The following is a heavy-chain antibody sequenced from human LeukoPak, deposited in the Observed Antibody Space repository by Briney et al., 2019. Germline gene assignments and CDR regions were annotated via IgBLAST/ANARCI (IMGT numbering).Heavy chain of an antibody. V-gene: IGHV3-9*01. D-gene: IGHD2-21*02. Sequence: GGSLRLSCAASGFTFDDYAMHWVRQAPGKGLEWVSGISWNSGSIGYADSVKGRFTISRGNAKNSLYLQMNSLRAEDTAVYYCARETMTAITNYYYYYGMDVWGQGTTVTVSS. CDR1: GFTFDDYA. CDR3: ARETMTAITNYYYYYGMDV. CDR2: ISWNSGSI. J-gene: IGHJ6*02.